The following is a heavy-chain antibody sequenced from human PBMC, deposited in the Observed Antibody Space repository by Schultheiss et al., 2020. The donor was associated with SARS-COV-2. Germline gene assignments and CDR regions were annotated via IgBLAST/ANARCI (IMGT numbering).Heavy chain of an antibody. Sequence: SETLSLTCTVSGGSISSSSYYWGWIRQPPGKGLEWIGSIYYSGSTNYNPSLKSRVTISVSTSKNQVSLKLSSVTAADTAVYYCARVDYDSSGYPYYFDYWGQGTLVTVSS. J-gene: IGHJ4*02. CDR3: ARVDYDSSGYPYYFDY. V-gene: IGHV4-39*07. D-gene: IGHD3-22*01. CDR2: IYYSGST. CDR1: GGSISSSSYY.